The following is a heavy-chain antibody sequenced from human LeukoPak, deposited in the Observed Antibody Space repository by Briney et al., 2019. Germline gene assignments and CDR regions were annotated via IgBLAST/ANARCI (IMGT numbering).Heavy chain of an antibody. CDR1: GFTFSGYG. CDR3: ARTYYDFWSGQD. Sequence: GGSLRLSCAASGFTFSGYGMHWFRQAPGKGLDWVAVISFDGGDKYYADSVKGRFTISRDNSKSTLYLQMSSLRTEDTAVYHCARTYYDFWSGQDWGQGTLVTVSS. J-gene: IGHJ4*02. V-gene: IGHV3-30*03. CDR2: ISFDGGDK. D-gene: IGHD3-3*01.